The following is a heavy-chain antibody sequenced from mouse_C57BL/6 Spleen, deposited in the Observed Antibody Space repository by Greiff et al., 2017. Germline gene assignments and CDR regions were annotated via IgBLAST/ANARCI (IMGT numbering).Heavy chain of an antibody. CDR2: ISDGGSYT. Sequence: EVKLMESGGGLVKPGGSLKLSCAASGFTFSSYAMSWVRQTPEKRLEWVATISDGGSYTYYPDNVKGRFTISRDNAKNNLYLQMSQLKSEDTAMYSCARDISPWYFDVWGTGTTVTVSS. V-gene: IGHV5-4*01. J-gene: IGHJ1*03. CDR3: ARDISPWYFDV. CDR1: GFTFSSYA.